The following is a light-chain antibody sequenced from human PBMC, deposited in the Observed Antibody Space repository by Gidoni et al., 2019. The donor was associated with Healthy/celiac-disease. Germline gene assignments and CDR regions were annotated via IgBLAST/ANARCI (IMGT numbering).Light chain of an antibody. CDR1: QSVSSSY. Sequence: EIMLTPSPVTSSLSPGDRTTLPCRASQSVSSSYLAWYQQKPGQAPRLLIYGASSRATGIPDRFSGSGSGTDFTLTISRLEPEDFAVYYCQQYGSSPRTFGQGTKVEIK. J-gene: IGKJ1*01. CDR2: GAS. CDR3: QQYGSSPRT. V-gene: IGKV3-20*01.